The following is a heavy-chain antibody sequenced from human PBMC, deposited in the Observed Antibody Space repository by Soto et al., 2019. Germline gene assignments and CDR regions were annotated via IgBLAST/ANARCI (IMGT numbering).Heavy chain of an antibody. Sequence: PGGSLRLSCAASGFSFREYYMSWVRQAPGKGLEWISYITSSGSTMFYADSVKGRFTISRDNAKDSLYLEMNSLRAEDTAVYYCARDGMNWNDFDYWGQGTLVTVSS. CDR2: ITSSGSTM. V-gene: IGHV3-11*01. D-gene: IGHD1-1*01. CDR1: GFSFREYY. J-gene: IGHJ4*02. CDR3: ARDGMNWNDFDY.